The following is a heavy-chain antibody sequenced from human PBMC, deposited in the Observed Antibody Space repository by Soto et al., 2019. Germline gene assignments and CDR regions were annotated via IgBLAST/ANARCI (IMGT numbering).Heavy chain of an antibody. CDR3: ARGLRIAARVFDC. D-gene: IGHD6-6*01. CDR2: ISSSRTYT. J-gene: IGHJ4*02. Sequence: QEQLVESGGGLVKPGESLRLSCAASGFIFSDYYMSWIRQAPGKGLEWVSYISSSRTYTNYADSVKGRFTISRDNAKNSLYLRMNSLRAEDTAVYYCARGLRIAARVFDCWGQGTQVTVSS. V-gene: IGHV3-11*06. CDR1: GFIFSDYY.